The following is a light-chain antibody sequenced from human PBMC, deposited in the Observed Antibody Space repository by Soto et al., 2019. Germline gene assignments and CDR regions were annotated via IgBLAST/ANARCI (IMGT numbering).Light chain of an antibody. CDR1: QNINNY. Sequence: DIQMTHSPSSLSASVGHRVAITFQASQNINNYLNWYQQKPGRAPKLLIYDASNLEAGVHSRSRGSGSGTDFTFTISRLQPEDIATYYCQQYENLPTIGQGRRLEI. CDR3: QQYENLPT. V-gene: IGKV1-33*01. J-gene: IGKJ5*01. CDR2: DAS.